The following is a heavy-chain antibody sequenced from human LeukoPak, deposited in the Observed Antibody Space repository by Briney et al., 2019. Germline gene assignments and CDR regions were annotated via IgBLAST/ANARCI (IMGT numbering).Heavy chain of an antibody. CDR3: ARERGTLAVAGDAVDI. V-gene: IGHV1-2*02. CDR1: GYTFTGYY. Sequence: ASVKVSCKASGYTFTGYYMHWVRQAPGQGLEWMGWINPNSGGTKYAQKFQGRVTMTRDTSINTAYMEVRRLTSDDMAVYYCARERGTLAVAGDAVDIWGQGTMVTVSS. D-gene: IGHD6-19*01. CDR2: INPNSGGT. J-gene: IGHJ3*02.